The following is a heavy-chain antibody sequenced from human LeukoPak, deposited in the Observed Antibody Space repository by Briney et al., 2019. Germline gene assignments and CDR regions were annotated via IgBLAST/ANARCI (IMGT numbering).Heavy chain of an antibody. V-gene: IGHV4-31*03. J-gene: IGHJ3*02. D-gene: IGHD6-6*01. Sequence: SQTLSLTCTVSGGSISSGGYYWSWIRQHPGKGLEWIGYIYYSGSTYYDPSLKSRVTISVDTSKNQFSLKLSSVTAADTAVYYCARDSSSLHDAFDIWGQGTMVTVSS. CDR2: IYYSGST. CDR3: ARDSSSLHDAFDI. CDR1: GGSISSGGYY.